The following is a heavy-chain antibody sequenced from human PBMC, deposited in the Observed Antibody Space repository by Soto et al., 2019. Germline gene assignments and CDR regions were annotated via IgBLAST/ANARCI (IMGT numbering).Heavy chain of an antibody. Sequence: QVQLQAAGPGLVKPSETLSLTCTVSGGSINYSYWTWIRQPPGKGLEWFVYSSYTGGANYNAPTKTRLTISVDTSKNPSSLKLRSLTAADTSLYYCSRVNYGDYYNGMDVWAQRATVSVS. CDR3: SRVNYGDYYNGMDV. CDR2: SSYTGGA. D-gene: IGHD4-17*01. V-gene: IGHV4-59*01. J-gene: IGHJ6*02. CDR1: GGSINYSY.